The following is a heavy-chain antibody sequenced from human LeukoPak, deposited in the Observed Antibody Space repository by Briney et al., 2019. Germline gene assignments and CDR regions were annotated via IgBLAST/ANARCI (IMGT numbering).Heavy chain of an antibody. J-gene: IGHJ4*02. CDR3: ARDRYNSGIGYFEY. CDR2: ISGSGDST. Sequence: GGSLRLSCAASGFTFSSYAMIWVRQAPGKGLEWVSGISGSGDSTYYADSVKGRFTISRDNSKNTLYLQMNNLRAEDTAIYYCARDRYNSGIGYFEYWGQGTLVTVSS. CDR1: GFTFSSYA. V-gene: IGHV3-23*01. D-gene: IGHD6-19*01.